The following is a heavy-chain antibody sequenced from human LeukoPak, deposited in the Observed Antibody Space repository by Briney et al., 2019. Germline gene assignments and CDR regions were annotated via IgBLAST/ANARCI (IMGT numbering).Heavy chain of an antibody. CDR2: IYYSGSP. CDR1: GDSISSSSHY. J-gene: IGHJ4*02. V-gene: IGHV4-39*01. D-gene: IGHD1-26*01. CDR3: ARNQSVVGSTRAGGFDY. Sequence: KASETLSLTCTVSGDSISSSSHYWGWIRLPPGKRLEWIVSIYYSGSPYYNPSLKSRVTISLDTSKNQFSLKLTSVTAADTAVYYCARNQSVVGSTRAGGFDYWGPGTLATVSS.